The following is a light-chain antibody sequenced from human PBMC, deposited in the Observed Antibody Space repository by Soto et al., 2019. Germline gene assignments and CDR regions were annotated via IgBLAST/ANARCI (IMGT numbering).Light chain of an antibody. V-gene: IGLV2-14*01. CDR3: SSYTSSSTPVV. J-gene: IGLJ1*01. CDR2: EVS. Sequence: QSVLTQPASVSVSPGQPITISCTGTSSDVGGYNYVSWYQQHPGKAPKLIIYEVSNRPSGVSNRFSGSKSGNTASLTISGLQAEDEADYYCSSYTSSSTPVVFGTGTKVTVL. CDR1: SSDVGGYNY.